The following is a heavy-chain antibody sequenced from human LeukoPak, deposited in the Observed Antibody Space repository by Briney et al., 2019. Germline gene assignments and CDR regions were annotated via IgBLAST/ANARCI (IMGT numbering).Heavy chain of an antibody. V-gene: IGHV3-43*02. Sequence: QPGGSLRLSCAASGFSFDDYAMHWVRQAPGKGPEWVSLISGDGVRTSYADAVKGRFTISRDTSKDTLYLQMNSLRTEDTARYYCARVVPVAAGRTAMDVWGQGTTVTVSS. J-gene: IGHJ6*02. CDR3: ARVVPVAAGRTAMDV. CDR2: ISGDGVRT. D-gene: IGHD1-26*01. CDR1: GFSFDDYA.